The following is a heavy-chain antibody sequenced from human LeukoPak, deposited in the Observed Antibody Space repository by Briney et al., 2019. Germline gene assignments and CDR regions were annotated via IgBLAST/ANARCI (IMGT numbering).Heavy chain of an antibody. CDR2: ISAYNGNT. V-gene: IGHV1-18*01. CDR3: ARESVWGGFKPGFDP. D-gene: IGHD3-16*01. Sequence: ASVKVSCKASGYTFTSYGISWVRQAPGQGLEWMGWISAYNGNTNYAQKLQGRVTMTTDTSTSTAYMELRSLRYDDTAVYYCARESVWGGFKPGFDPWGQGTLVTVSS. CDR1: GYTFTSYG. J-gene: IGHJ5*02.